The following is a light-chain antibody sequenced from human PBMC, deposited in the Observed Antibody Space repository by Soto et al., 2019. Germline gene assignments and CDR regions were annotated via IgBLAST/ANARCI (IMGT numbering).Light chain of an antibody. CDR2: GAS. CDR3: QQYDNWPFT. V-gene: IGKV3-15*01. J-gene: IGKJ2*01. CDR1: QSVSSH. Sequence: EIVMTQSPATLSVSPGERATLSCRASQSVSSHLAWYQQKPGQAPRVLMYGASTRASGIPARFSGSGSGTEFTLAISSRQSEDFAVSFCQQYDNWPFTFGQGTKLEIK.